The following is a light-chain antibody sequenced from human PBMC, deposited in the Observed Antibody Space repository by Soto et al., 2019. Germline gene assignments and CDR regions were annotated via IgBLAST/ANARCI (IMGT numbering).Light chain of an antibody. CDR3: HQYRSIPWT. CDR1: ESVFSNY. V-gene: IGKV3-20*01. J-gene: IGKJ1*01. CDR2: DAS. Sequence: VITQDPDTVSECTGEKPAGSCSATESVFSNYVAWYQLKPGQAPRLLIYDASSRATGIPDRFRVSLSGTGFTVTVLRFEPSYLAAFHFHQYRSIPWTSGRGTKVDIK.